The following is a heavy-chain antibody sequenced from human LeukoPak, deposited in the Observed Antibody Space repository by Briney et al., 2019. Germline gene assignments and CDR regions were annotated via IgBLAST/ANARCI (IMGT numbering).Heavy chain of an antibody. J-gene: IGHJ6*03. V-gene: IGHV4-4*07. D-gene: IGHD4-11*01. CDR2: IYTSGST. CDR3: ARESDYSNYYGWYYYYYYMDV. Sequence: SETLSLTCTVSGGSISSYYWSWIRQPAGKGLEWIGRIYTSGSTNYNPSLKSRVTMSVDTSENQFSLKLSSVTAADTAVYYCARESDYSNYYGWYYYYYYMDVWGKGTTVTVSS. CDR1: GGSISSYY.